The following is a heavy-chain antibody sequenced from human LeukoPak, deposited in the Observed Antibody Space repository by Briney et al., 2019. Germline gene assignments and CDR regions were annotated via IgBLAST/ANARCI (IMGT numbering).Heavy chain of an antibody. CDR2: ISSSSSYI. J-gene: IGHJ6*02. D-gene: IGHD2-2*01. V-gene: IGHV3-21*01. Sequence: GGSLRLSCAASGFTFSNYSMNWVRQAPGKGLEWVSSISSSSSYIYYADSVKGRFTISRDNAKNSLYLQMNSLRAEDTAVYYCARDCSSTSSCYYYYGMDVWGQGTTVTVSS. CDR3: ARDCSSTSSCYYYYGMDV. CDR1: GFTFSNYS.